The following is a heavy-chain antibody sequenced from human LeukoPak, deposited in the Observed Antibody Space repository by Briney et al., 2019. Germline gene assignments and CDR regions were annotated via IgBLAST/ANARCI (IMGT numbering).Heavy chain of an antibody. V-gene: IGHV3-23*01. CDR2: ISGSGGST. CDR1: GFTFSSYA. J-gene: IGHJ4*02. D-gene: IGHD1-1*01. Sequence: GSLRLSCSASGFTFSSYAMKWVRQAPGKGLEWVSAISGSGGSTYYADSVKGRFTISRHNSNNTLYLQMNSLRADDTAVYYCARVSTGDWGQGTLVTVSS. CDR3: ARVSTGD.